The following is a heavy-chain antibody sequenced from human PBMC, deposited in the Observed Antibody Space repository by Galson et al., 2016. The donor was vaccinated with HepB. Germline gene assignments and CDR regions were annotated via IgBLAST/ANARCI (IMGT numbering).Heavy chain of an antibody. Sequence: SLRLSCAASGFNFSTYGMHWVRQAPGKGLEWVAVIWYDGSDKNFADSVKGRFTISRDNSKNTLYLQMNSLRVEDTAVYYCARYGAPRGGNSGWFDPWGQGTLVIVSS. CDR3: ARYGAPRGGNSGWFDP. D-gene: IGHD4-23*01. CDR2: IWYDGSDK. J-gene: IGHJ5*02. CDR1: GFNFSTYG. V-gene: IGHV3-33*01.